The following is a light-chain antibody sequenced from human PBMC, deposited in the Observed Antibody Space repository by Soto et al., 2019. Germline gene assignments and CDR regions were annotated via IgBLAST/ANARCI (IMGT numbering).Light chain of an antibody. V-gene: IGLV2-8*01. CDR3: SSYAGSNFNV. CDR1: SSDVGGYNF. J-gene: IGLJ1*01. Sequence: QSVLTQPPSASGSPGQSVTMSCTGTSSDVGGYNFVSWYQQHPGKAPKLIIYEVSERPSGVPDRFSGSKAGNTAYLTVSGLQADDEADYYCSSYAGSNFNVFGIRTKVTVL. CDR2: EVS.